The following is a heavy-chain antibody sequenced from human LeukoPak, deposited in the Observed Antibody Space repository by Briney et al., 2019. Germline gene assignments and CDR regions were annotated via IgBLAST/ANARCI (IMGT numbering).Heavy chain of an antibody. V-gene: IGHV2-5*02. CDR1: GFSLTRSRVG. CDR3: AHRRDPVVPADINWFDP. D-gene: IGHD2-2*01. Sequence: KESGPTLVKPTQTLTLTCTFSGFSLTRSRVGVGWIRQPPGKALEWLALIYWDDDKRYSPSLKSRLTITKDTSKNQVVLTMTNMDPVDTATYYCAHRRDPVVPADINWFDPWGQGTLVIVSS. CDR2: IYWDDDK. J-gene: IGHJ5*02.